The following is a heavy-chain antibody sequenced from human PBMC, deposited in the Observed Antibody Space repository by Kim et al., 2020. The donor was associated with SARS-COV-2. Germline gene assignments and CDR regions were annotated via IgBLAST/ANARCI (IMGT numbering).Heavy chain of an antibody. D-gene: IGHD1-26*01. J-gene: IGHJ4*02. V-gene: IGHV3-23*01. Sequence: YYADSVKGRFTSSRDDSKNTLFLQMNSLRAEDTAVYYCANLNSFRSYYAYWGQGTLVTVSS. CDR3: ANLNSFRSYYAY.